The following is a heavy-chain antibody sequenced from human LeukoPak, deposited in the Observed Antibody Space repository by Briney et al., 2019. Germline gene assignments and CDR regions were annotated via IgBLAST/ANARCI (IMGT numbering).Heavy chain of an antibody. D-gene: IGHD2-2*03. CDR1: GFTFSTYA. V-gene: IGHV3-23*01. CDR2: ISGSGGHT. Sequence: GGSLRLSCAASGFTFSTYAMSWVRQGPGKGLEWVSAISGSGGHTYYADSVKGRFTISRDNAKNSPYLQMNSLRAEDTAVYYCAREDGYCSSTSCPAGGDYYGMDAWGQGTTVTVSS. CDR3: AREDGYCSSTSCPAGGDYYGMDA. J-gene: IGHJ6*02.